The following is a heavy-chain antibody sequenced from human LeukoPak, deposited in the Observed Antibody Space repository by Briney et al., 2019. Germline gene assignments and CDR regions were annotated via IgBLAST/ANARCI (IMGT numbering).Heavy chain of an antibody. D-gene: IGHD1-26*01. CDR3: ARRSYSNYFDF. CDR2: IYYSGST. Sequence: KPSETLSLTCTVSGGSISSYYWSWIRQPPGKGLEWIGYIYYSGSTNYNPSLKSRVTISVDTSKNQFSLKLSSVTAADTAVYYCARRSYSNYFDFWGQGTLVTVSS. J-gene: IGHJ4*02. V-gene: IGHV4-59*08. CDR1: GGSISSYY.